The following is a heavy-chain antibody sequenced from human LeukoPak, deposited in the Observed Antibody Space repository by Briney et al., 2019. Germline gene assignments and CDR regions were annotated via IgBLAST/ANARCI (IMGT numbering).Heavy chain of an antibody. Sequence: SETLSLTCTVSGGSMSSFYWSWIRQTPGKGLEWIGYIYYRGSTNYNPSLKSRVTISVDTSKNQFSLKLSSVTAADTAVYYCARLGGWYGDYYYGMDVWGQGTTVTASS. D-gene: IGHD6-19*01. CDR2: IYYRGST. CDR1: GGSMSSFY. V-gene: IGHV4-59*08. J-gene: IGHJ6*02. CDR3: ARLGGWYGDYYYGMDV.